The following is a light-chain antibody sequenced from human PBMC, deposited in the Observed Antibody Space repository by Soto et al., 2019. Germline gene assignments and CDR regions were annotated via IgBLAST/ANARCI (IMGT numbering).Light chain of an antibody. J-gene: IGLJ2*01. CDR2: VNS. Sequence: QAVVTQPPTVSGAPGQRVTISCTGSSSNIGAGYDVHWYQQLPGTAPKLLIYVNSNRPSGVPDRFSDSKSGTSASLAITGLQAEDEADYYCQSYDRSLSVVFGGGTKLTVL. V-gene: IGLV1-40*01. CDR3: QSYDRSLSVV. CDR1: SSNIGAGYD.